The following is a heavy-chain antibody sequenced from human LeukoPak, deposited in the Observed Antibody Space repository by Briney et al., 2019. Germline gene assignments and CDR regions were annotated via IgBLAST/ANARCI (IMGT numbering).Heavy chain of an antibody. V-gene: IGHV3-9*01. CDR2: INWNSGSI. D-gene: IGHD6-19*01. Sequence: PGGSLRPSCAASGFTFDDYAMHWVRQAPGKGLEWVSGINWNSGSIDYAGSVKGRFTISRDNAMNSLYLQMNTLRPEDTALYYCAKGTQRGNSGWGYFFDQWGQGTLVTVSS. CDR1: GFTFDDYA. CDR3: AKGTQRGNSGWGYFFDQ. J-gene: IGHJ4*02.